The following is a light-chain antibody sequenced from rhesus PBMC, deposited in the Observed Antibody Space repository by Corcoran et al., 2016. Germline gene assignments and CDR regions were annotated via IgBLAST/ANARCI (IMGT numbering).Light chain of an antibody. V-gene: IGKV3-35*01. Sequence: EIVLTQSPATLSLSPGERATLSCRASQSVSSSLAWYQQKPGQAPRLLIYDASSRTTGIPDRFSGSGFGTAFTLTIGSLESEDVGVYYCQQYSKWPLTFGGGTKVEFK. CDR3: QQYSKWPLT. CDR1: QSVSSS. CDR2: DAS. J-gene: IGKJ4*01.